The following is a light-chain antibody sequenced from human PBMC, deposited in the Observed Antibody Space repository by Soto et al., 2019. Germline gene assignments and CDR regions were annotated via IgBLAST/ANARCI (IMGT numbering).Light chain of an antibody. J-gene: IGLJ1*01. Sequence: QYVLTQPASVSGSPGQSITIYCTGTSSDVGGYNYVSWYQQHPGKAPKLMIYEVSNRPSGVSNRFSGSKSGNTASLTISGLQAEDEADYYCSSYTSSSTPYVFGTGTKLTVL. CDR1: SSDVGGYNY. CDR3: SSYTSSSTPYV. V-gene: IGLV2-14*01. CDR2: EVS.